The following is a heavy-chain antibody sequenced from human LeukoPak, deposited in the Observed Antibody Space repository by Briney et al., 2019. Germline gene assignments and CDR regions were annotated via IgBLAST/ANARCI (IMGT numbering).Heavy chain of an antibody. Sequence: ASVKVSCKASGYTFTSNGINWVRQAPGQGLERMGWISAYNGNTDYAQKLQGRVTMTTDTSTSTAYMELRSLRSDDTAVYYCARDLGYIAVAGTAYYYYGMDVWGQGTTVTVSS. CDR3: ARDLGYIAVAGTAYYYYGMDV. J-gene: IGHJ6*02. CDR2: ISAYNGNT. D-gene: IGHD6-19*01. V-gene: IGHV1-18*01. CDR1: GYTFTSNG.